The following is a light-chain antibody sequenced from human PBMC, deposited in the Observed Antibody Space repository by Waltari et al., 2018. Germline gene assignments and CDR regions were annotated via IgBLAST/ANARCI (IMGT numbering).Light chain of an antibody. CDR2: SKSDSDQ. CDR3: MTGHISAVV. J-gene: IGLJ2*01. Sequence: QAVLTQPASLSASPGASATLTCTLRSGINVGTYTLYWYQQQPGSPPRYLRRSKSDSDQKKGGGVPSRFSGSKYASANAGSLLISGLQSEDEAGYYCMTGHISAVVFGGGTKLTVL. CDR1: SGINVGTYT. V-gene: IGLV5-45*01.